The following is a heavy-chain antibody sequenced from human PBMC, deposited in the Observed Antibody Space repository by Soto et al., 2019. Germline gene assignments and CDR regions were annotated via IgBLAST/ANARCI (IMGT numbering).Heavy chain of an antibody. D-gene: IGHD1-26*01. V-gene: IGHV4-61*01. J-gene: IGHJ4*02. CDR2: IYYSGST. CDR1: GGSVSSGSYY. Sequence: PSETLSLTCTVSGGSVSSGSYYWSWIRQPPGKGLEWIGYIYYSGSTNYNTSLKSRVTISVDTTKNQFSLKLSSVTAADTAVYYCARLGGSYAVPHFDYWGQGTQVTVS. CDR3: ARLGGSYAVPHFDY.